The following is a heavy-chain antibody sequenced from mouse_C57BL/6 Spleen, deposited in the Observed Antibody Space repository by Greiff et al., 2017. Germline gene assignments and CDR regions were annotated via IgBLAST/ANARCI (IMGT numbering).Heavy chain of an antibody. CDR1: GYTFTSYW. Sequence: VQLQQPGAELVMPGASVKLSCKASGYTFTSYWMHWVKQRPGQGLEWIGEIDPSDSYTNYNQKFKGKSTLTVDKSSSTAYMQLSSLTSEDSAVYYCARYYGSSYDCWGQGTTLTVSA. V-gene: IGHV1-69*01. D-gene: IGHD1-1*01. CDR3: ARYYGSSYDC. J-gene: IGHJ2*01. CDR2: IDPSDSYT.